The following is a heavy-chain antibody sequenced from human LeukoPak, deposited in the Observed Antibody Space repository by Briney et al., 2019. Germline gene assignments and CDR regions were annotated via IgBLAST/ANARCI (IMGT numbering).Heavy chain of an antibody. CDR2: IYPGDSDT. CDR1: GYSFTSYW. CDR3: ARAYCSSTSCTGSWFDP. J-gene: IGHJ5*02. D-gene: IGHD2-2*01. V-gene: IGHV5-51*01. Sequence: GESLKISCNGSGYSFTSYWIGWVRQMPGKGLEWMGIIYPGDSDTRYSPSFQGQVTISADKSISTAYLQWSSLKASDTAMYYCARAYCSSTSCTGSWFDPWGQGTLVTVSS.